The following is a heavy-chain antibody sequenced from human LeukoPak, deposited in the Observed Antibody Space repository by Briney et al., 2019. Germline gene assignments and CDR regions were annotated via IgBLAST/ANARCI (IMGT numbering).Heavy chain of an antibody. CDR3: GRGGNGIDI. V-gene: IGHV3-74*01. CDR2: INSDESNT. Sequence: QPGGSLRLSCAASGFTFSHYLMPWVRQAPGKGLVWVSRINSDESNTNSYADSVKGRFIISRDNAKNTLYLQMNSLRAEDTVVYFCGRGGNGIDIWGQGTTVIVSS. D-gene: IGHD2-8*01. J-gene: IGHJ3*02. CDR1: GFTFSHYL.